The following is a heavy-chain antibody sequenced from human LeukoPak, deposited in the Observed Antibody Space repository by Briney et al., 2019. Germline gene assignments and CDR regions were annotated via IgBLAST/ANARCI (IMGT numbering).Heavy chain of an antibody. CDR2: IYYNGAT. CDR1: GGSIGSSTYY. J-gene: IGHJ6*03. D-gene: IGHD1-1*01. Sequence: SETLSLTCTVSGGSIGSSTYYWVWIRQPPGKGLEWIGSIYYNGATYYSPSLQSRVSISVATSKNQFSLKLSSVTAADTAVYYCARERLSYYYMDAWGKGTTVTVSS. CDR3: ARERLSYYYMDA. V-gene: IGHV4-39*07.